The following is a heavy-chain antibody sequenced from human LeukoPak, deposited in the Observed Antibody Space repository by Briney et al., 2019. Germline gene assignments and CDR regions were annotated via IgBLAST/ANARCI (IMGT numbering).Heavy chain of an antibody. V-gene: IGHV3-30*09. D-gene: IGHD5-12*01. CDR2: ISYDGSSK. CDR3: ARVDTGGHGGYDWDY. Sequence: GGSLRLSCAASGFTFSIYAMHWVRQAPGKGLEWVAVISYDGSSKYYVDSVKGRFAVSRDNSKSTLYLQMNSLRAEDTAMYYCARVDTGGHGGYDWDYWGQGTLVTVSS. CDR1: GFTFSIYA. J-gene: IGHJ4*02.